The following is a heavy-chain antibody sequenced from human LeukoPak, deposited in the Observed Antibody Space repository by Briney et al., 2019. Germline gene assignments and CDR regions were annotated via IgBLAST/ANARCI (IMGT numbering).Heavy chain of an antibody. V-gene: IGHV1-18*01. CDR2: ISAYNGNT. CDR3: ASSFAGSYFYYGMDV. Sequence: ASLKVSCTASGYTFTSYGISWVRQAPGQGLEWMGWISAYNGNTNYAQKLQGRVTMTTDTSTSTAYMELRSLRSDDTAVYYCASSFAGSYFYYGMDVWGQGTTVTVSS. J-gene: IGHJ6*02. D-gene: IGHD3-10*01. CDR1: GYTFTSYG.